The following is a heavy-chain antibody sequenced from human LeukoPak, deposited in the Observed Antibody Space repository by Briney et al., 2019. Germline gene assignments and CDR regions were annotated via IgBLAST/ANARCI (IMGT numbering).Heavy chain of an antibody. CDR1: GFTFSSYA. CDR3: AKEEEGCNKYQDYYFDY. CDR2: ISGSGGST. D-gene: IGHD1/OR15-1a*01. V-gene: IGHV3-23*01. Sequence: GGSLRLSCAASGFTFSSYAMSWVRQAPGKGLEWVSAISGSGGSTYYADSVKGRFTISRDNSKNTLYLQMNSLRAEDTAVYYCAKEEEGCNKYQDYYFDYWGQGTLVTVSS. J-gene: IGHJ4*02.